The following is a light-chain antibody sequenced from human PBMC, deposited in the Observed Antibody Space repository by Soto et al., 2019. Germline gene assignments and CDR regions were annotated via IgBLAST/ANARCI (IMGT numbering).Light chain of an antibody. CDR3: QQHNSYPPT. V-gene: IGKV1-17*01. CDR1: QGIRND. CDR2: AAS. J-gene: IGKJ4*01. Sequence: DLQMTQSPSSLSASVGDRVTITCRASQGIRNDLGWYQQKPGKAPKRMIYAASSLPSGVPSRFSVSGSGTEFTLTINSLHPEECATYYCQQHNSYPPTFGGGTKVEIK.